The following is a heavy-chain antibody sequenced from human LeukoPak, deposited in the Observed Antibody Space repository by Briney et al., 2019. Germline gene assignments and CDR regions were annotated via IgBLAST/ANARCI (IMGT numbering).Heavy chain of an antibody. Sequence: PSETLSLTCTVSTYSISSGYYWGWIRQPPGKGLEWIGNIYHNGNTYYNPSLKSRVTISVDTSKKQFSLKLRTATAADTAVYYCARIEAVTRGYNHAYYFDYWGQGTLVTVSS. D-gene: IGHD5-18*01. CDR1: TYSISSGYY. V-gene: IGHV4-38-2*02. CDR2: IYHNGNT. CDR3: ARIEAVTRGYNHAYYFDY. J-gene: IGHJ4*02.